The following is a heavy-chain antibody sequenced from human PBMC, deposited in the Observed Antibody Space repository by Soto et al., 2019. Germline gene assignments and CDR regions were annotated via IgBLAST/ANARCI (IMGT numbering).Heavy chain of an antibody. CDR1: GFTFSSYS. CDR3: ARDRPTRVGYYGMDV. J-gene: IGHJ6*02. D-gene: IGHD6-6*01. V-gene: IGHV3-21*01. CDR2: ISSSSSYI. Sequence: PGESLKISCAASGFTFSSYSMNWVRQAPGKGLEWVSSISSSSSYIYYADSVKGRFTISRDNAKNSLYLQMNSLRAEDTAVYYCARDRPTRVGYYGMDVWGQGTTVTVSS.